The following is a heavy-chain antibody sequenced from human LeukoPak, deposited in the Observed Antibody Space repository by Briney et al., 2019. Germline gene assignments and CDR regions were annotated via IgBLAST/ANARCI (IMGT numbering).Heavy chain of an antibody. CDR1: GYTFTSYY. V-gene: IGHV1-46*01. CDR3: ARARPPAAAGTTRYSATNTRGHNWFDP. D-gene: IGHD6-13*01. CDR2: INPSGGST. J-gene: IGHJ5*02. Sequence: ASVKVSCKASGYTFTSYYMHWVRHAPGQGLEWMGIINPSGGSTSYAQKFQGRVTMTRDMSTSTVYMELSSLRSEDTAVYYCARARPPAAAGTTRYSATNTRGHNWFDPWGQGTLVTVSS.